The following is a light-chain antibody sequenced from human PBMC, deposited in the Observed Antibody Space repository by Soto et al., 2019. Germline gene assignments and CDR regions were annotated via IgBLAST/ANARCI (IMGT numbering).Light chain of an antibody. J-gene: IGKJ1*01. CDR1: QSVSSSY. Sequence: EIVVTQSPRTMSLSPGERVSXSCRATQSVSSSYLAWYQQKPGQAPRLLIGGASSRATGLHDSFSGRGSGTDFTLTIRRLETEYFAVYYCQQYGSSQSFGQG. CDR2: GAS. CDR3: QQYGSSQS. V-gene: IGKV3-20*01.